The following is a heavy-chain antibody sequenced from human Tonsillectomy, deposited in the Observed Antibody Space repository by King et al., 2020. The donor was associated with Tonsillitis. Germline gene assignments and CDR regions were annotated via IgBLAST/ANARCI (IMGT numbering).Heavy chain of an antibody. V-gene: IGHV4-39*01. Sequence: QLQESGPGLVKPSETLSLTCTVSGGSISSSSYYWSWIRQPPGKGLEWIGSIYYSGSTYYNPSLKSRVTISVDTSKNQFSLKLSSVTAADTAVYYCASRRLLRLGELSSTYPTRHFDYWGQGTLVTVSS. J-gene: IGHJ4*02. CDR3: ASRRLLRLGELSSTYPTRHFDY. D-gene: IGHD3-16*02. CDR2: IYYSGST. CDR1: GGSISSSSYY.